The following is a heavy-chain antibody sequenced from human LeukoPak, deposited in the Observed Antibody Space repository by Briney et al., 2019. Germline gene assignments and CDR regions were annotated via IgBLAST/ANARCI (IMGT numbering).Heavy chain of an antibody. J-gene: IGHJ4*02. CDR2: IKQYGTET. CDR3: MGGRGWLPEN. CDR1: GFTFRSYW. V-gene: IGHV3-7*01. D-gene: IGHD3-22*01. Sequence: GGSLRLSCAASGFTFRSYWMNWVRQAPGKGLEWVAIIKQYGTETFYVDSVKGRFTISRDNVKNSLYLQMNSLRIEDAAVYYCMGGRGWLPENWGQGTLVTVSS.